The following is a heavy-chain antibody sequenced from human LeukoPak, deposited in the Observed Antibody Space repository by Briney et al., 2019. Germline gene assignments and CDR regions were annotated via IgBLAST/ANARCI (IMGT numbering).Heavy chain of an antibody. CDR1: GYTFTNYG. J-gene: IGHJ4*02. D-gene: IGHD3-3*01. Sequence: ASVKVSCKASGYTFTNYGITWVRQAPGQGLEWMGWISAYNGNTNFAQKFQGRVTMTTDTSTSTAYMDLRSLRSDDTAMYYCARVSTAWSGNYLYYFDYWGQGTLVTVSS. CDR2: ISAYNGNT. V-gene: IGHV1-18*01. CDR3: ARVSTAWSGNYLYYFDY.